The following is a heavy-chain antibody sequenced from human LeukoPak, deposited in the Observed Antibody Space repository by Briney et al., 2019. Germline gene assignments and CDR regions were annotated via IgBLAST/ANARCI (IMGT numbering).Heavy chain of an antibody. CDR3: ASQPFDY. Sequence: GGALRLACAAPGFTFSSYWMSWVRQAPGKGLEWVANIKQDGSEKYYVDSVKGRFTISRDNAKNSLYLQMNSLRAEDTAVYYCASQPFDYWGQGTLVTVSS. J-gene: IGHJ4*02. CDR1: GFTFSSYW. CDR2: IKQDGSEK. V-gene: IGHV3-7*01.